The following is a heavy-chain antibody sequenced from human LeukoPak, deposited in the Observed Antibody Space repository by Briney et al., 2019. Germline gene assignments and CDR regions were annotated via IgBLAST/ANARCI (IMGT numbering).Heavy chain of an antibody. V-gene: IGHV1-69*13. Sequence: ASVKVSCKASGGTFSSYAISWVRQAPGQGLEWMGGIIPIFGTANYAQKFQGRVTITADESTSTAYMELSSLRSEDTAVYYCARGKYSGSYEIGYWGQGTLVTVSS. J-gene: IGHJ4*02. CDR1: GGTFSSYA. D-gene: IGHD1-26*01. CDR3: ARGKYSGSYEIGY. CDR2: IIPIFGTA.